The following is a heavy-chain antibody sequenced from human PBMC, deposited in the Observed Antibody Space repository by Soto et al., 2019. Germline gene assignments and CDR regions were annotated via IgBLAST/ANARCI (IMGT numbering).Heavy chain of an antibody. V-gene: IGHV3-21*01. Sequence: GGSLRLSCVASGFTFRTYTMNWVRQAPGKGLEWVSGIRGFSPYTFYAESVKGRFTISRDNAKNSLYLQMNSLGVEDTAVYYCARDRGYDAHDYYYNAMDVWGRGTTVTVSS. CDR3: ARDRGYDAHDYYYNAMDV. CDR1: GFTFRTYT. D-gene: IGHD2-15*01. J-gene: IGHJ6*02. CDR2: IRGFSPYT.